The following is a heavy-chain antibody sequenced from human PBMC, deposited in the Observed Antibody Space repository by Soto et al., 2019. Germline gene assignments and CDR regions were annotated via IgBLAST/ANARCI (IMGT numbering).Heavy chain of an antibody. CDR3: AHRQAGHFDY. CDR2: IYWDDDK. Sequence: QITLKESDPTLMKPTQTLTLTCTFSGFSLSTSGVGVAWIRQPPGKALEWLALIYWDDDKRYSPSLKSRVTITKDTSKNQVVLTMANMDPVDTATYYCAHRQAGHFDYWGQGTLVTVSS. V-gene: IGHV2-5*02. J-gene: IGHJ4*02. CDR1: GFSLSTSGVG.